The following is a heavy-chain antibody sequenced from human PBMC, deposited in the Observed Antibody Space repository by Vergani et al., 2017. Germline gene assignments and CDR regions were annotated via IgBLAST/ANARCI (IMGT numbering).Heavy chain of an antibody. V-gene: IGHV4-34*01. Sequence: QVQLQQWGAGLLKPSETLSLTCAVYGGSFSGYYWSWIRQPPGKGLEWIGEINHSGSTNYNPSLKSRVTISVDTSKNQFSLKLSSVTAADTAVYYCARDRGGENDYWGQGTLVTVSS. J-gene: IGHJ4*02. CDR3: ARDRGGENDY. D-gene: IGHD3-10*01. CDR2: INHSGST. CDR1: GGSFSGYY.